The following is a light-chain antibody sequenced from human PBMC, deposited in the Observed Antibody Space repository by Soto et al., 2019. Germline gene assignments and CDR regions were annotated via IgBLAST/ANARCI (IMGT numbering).Light chain of an antibody. CDR3: SSETSSNAYVV. V-gene: IGLV2-14*01. Sequence: QSALTQPASVSGSPGQSITISCTGTTSDVGGSNFVSWYQHHPGKAPKLLIYDVSNRPSGVSDRFSGSKSGNTASLTISGLQAEDEADYYCSSETSSNAYVVLGGGTKVTVL. J-gene: IGLJ2*01. CDR2: DVS. CDR1: TSDVGGSNF.